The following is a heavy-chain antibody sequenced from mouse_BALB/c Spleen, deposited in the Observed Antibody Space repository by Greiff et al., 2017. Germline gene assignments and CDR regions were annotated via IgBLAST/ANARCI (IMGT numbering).Heavy chain of an antibody. CDR1: GYTFTSYW. D-gene: IGHD2-13*01. V-gene: IGHV1S81*02. CDR2: MNPSNGRT. J-gene: IGHJ4*01. Sequence: QVQLQQPGPELVKPSASVSLSCTASGYTFTSYWMHWVKQRPGQGLEWIGVMNPSNGRTNYNEKFKSKATLTVDKSSSTAYMQLSSLTSEDSAVFYCARSDYYYAMDYWGQGTSVTVSS. CDR3: ARSDYYYAMDY.